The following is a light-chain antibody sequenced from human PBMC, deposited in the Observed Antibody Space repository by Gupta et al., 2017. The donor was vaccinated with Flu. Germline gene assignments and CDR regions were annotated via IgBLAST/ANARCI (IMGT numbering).Light chain of an antibody. J-gene: IGLJ3*02. CDR1: ISDVGGYNL. CDR2: EVR. CDR3: CSYIGGSSWV. Sequence: STTISCSGSISDVGGYNLVSWYQHNTARTPQLMIYEVRKRPAGVASRFSGSKSGNTASLTISGRQAEDEADYYCCSYIGGSSWVFGGGTKLTVL. V-gene: IGLV2-23*02.